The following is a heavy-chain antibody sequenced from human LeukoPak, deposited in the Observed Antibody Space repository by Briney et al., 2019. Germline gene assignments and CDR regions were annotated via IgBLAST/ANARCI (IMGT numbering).Heavy chain of an antibody. V-gene: IGHV1-3*01. CDR2: INAGNGNT. CDR1: GYTFTSYA. CDR3: ARGVYYGSGNLYPLQR. J-gene: IGHJ3*01. D-gene: IGHD3-10*01. Sequence: ASVKVSCKASGYTFTSYAMHWVRQAPGQRLEWMGWINAGNGNTKYSQKFQGRVTITRDTSASTAYMELSSLRSEDTAVYYCARGVYYGSGNLYPLQRWGQGTMVTVSS.